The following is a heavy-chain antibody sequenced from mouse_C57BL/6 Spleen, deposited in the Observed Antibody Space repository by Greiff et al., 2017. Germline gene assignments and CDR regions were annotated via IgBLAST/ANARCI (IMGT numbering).Heavy chain of an antibody. Sequence: EVMLVESGGGLVKPGGSLKLSCAASGFTFSDYGMHWVRQAPEKGLEWVAYISSGSSTIYYADTVKGRFTISRDTAKNTLFLQMTSLRSEDTAMYYCARNYYGSRYYYAMDYWGQGTSVTVSS. CDR3: ARNYYGSRYYYAMDY. D-gene: IGHD1-1*01. V-gene: IGHV5-17*01. CDR2: ISSGSSTI. J-gene: IGHJ4*01. CDR1: GFTFSDYG.